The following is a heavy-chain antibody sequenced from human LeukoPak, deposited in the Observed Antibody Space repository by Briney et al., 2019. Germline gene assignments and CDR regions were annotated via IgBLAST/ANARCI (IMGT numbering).Heavy chain of an antibody. Sequence: SETLSLTCAVYGGSFSGYYWSWIRQPPGKGLEWIGEINHSGSTNYNPSLKSRVTISVDTSKNQFSLKLSSVTAADTAVYYCAREKPVMYYYDSSGYYYFGYWGQGTLVTVSS. CDR1: GGSFSGYY. CDR2: INHSGST. CDR3: AREKPVMYYYDSSGYYYFGY. J-gene: IGHJ4*02. D-gene: IGHD3-22*01. V-gene: IGHV4-34*01.